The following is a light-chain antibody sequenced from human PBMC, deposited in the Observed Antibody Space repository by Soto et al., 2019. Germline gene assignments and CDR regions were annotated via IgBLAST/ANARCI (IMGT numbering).Light chain of an antibody. V-gene: IGKV1-5*01. Sequence: DIQMTQSPSTLSASVGDRVTITCRASRSISDWLAWYQQKPGKAPQLLIFDASNLKSGVSSRFSGSGSGTEFTLTISILQPADVATYYCLKYDSYSWTFGQGTKVEIK. CDR3: LKYDSYSWT. CDR1: RSISDW. CDR2: DAS. J-gene: IGKJ1*01.